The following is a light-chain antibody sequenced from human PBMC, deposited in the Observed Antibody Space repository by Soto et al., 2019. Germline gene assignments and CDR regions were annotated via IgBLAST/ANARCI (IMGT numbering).Light chain of an antibody. J-gene: IGKJ3*01. V-gene: IGKV1-39*01. Sequence: DIQMAQSPSSVSASVFDRFTITCRASQRVSAFLNWYQQKPGEAPKLLIFDVSVLESGVPSRFSASGSETDFTLSITSLQPEDFATYYCQQTYSPPLTFGPGTKVDNK. CDR1: QRVSAF. CDR2: DVS. CDR3: QQTYSPPLT.